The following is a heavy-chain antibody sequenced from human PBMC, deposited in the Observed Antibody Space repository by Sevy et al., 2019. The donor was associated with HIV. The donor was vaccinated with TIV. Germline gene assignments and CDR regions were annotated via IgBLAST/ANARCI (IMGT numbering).Heavy chain of an antibody. Sequence: LETLSLTCTVSGGSVSSGSYYWSWIRQPPGKGLEWIGYIYYSGSTNYNPSLKSRVTISVDTSKNQFSLKLSSVTAADTAVYYCARGGQQLVTGWFDPWGQGTLVTVSS. CDR1: GGSVSSGSYY. CDR2: IYYSGST. V-gene: IGHV4-61*01. J-gene: IGHJ5*02. CDR3: ARGGQQLVTGWFDP. D-gene: IGHD6-13*01.